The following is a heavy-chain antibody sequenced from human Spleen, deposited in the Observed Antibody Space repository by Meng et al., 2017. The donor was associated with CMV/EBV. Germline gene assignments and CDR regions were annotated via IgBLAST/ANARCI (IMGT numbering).Heavy chain of an antibody. Sequence: SVKVSCKASGGTFSSYAISWVRQAPGQGLEWMGGIIPILGIANYAQKFQGRVTITADKSTSTAYMELSSLRSEDTAVYYCARGHYGSGSYGGMDVWGQGTTVTVSS. CDR1: GGTFSSYA. V-gene: IGHV1-69*10. J-gene: IGHJ6*02. CDR3: ARGHYGSGSYGGMDV. CDR2: IIPILGIA. D-gene: IGHD3-10*01.